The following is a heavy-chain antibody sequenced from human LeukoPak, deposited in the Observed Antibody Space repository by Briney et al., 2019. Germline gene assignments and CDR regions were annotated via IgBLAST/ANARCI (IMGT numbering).Heavy chain of an antibody. CDR3: ARVPRIGYCSSTSCQTAHFDY. CDR1: GGSISSHY. J-gene: IGHJ4*02. CDR2: ISYSGST. V-gene: IGHV4-59*11. Sequence: PSETLSLTCTVSGGSISSHYWSWIRQPPGKGLEWIGYISYSGSTNYNPSLESRVTISLDTSKNQFSLKLSSVTAADTAVYYCARVPRIGYCSSTSCQTAHFDYWGQGTLVTVSS. D-gene: IGHD2-2*01.